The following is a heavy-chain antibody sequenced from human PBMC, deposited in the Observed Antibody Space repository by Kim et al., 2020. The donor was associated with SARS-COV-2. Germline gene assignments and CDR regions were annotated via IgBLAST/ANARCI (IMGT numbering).Heavy chain of an antibody. D-gene: IGHD2-2*01. CDR1: AFTFSSYA. CDR2: ISASGGAT. Sequence: GGSLRLSCAASAFTFSSYAITWVRQAPGKGPEWVSTISASGGATYYADSVKGRFTISRDNSKNTVYVQMNSLRAEDTAIYYCAKHLTPAGFWHFDLWGRGTLVTVSS. J-gene: IGHJ2*01. V-gene: IGHV3-23*01. CDR3: AKHLTPAGFWHFDL.